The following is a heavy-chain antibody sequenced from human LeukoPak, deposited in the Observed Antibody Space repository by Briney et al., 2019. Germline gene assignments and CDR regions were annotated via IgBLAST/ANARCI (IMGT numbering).Heavy chain of an antibody. CDR2: ISYDGSNK. V-gene: IGHV3-30-3*01. CDR3: ASPTWYNRNAFDI. J-gene: IGHJ3*02. CDR1: GFTFSSYA. Sequence: GRSLRLSCAASGFTFSSYAMHWVRQAPGKGLEWVAVISYDGSNKYYADSVKGRFTTSRDNSKNTLYLQMSSLRSEDTAVYYCASPTWYNRNAFDIWGQGTMVTVSS. D-gene: IGHD1-14*01.